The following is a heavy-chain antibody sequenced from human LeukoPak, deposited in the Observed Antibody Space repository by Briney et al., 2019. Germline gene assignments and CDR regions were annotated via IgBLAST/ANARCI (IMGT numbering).Heavy chain of an antibody. Sequence: GRSLRLSCAASGFTFSRYGMHWVRQAPGKGLEWVAVISYDGSNKYYADSVKGRFTISRDNSKNTLYLQMNSLRAEDTAVYYCAKDRISEETYNWFDPWGQGTLVTVSS. CDR2: ISYDGSNK. V-gene: IGHV3-30*18. CDR1: GFTFSRYG. CDR3: AKDRISEETYNWFDP. J-gene: IGHJ5*02. D-gene: IGHD2-15*01.